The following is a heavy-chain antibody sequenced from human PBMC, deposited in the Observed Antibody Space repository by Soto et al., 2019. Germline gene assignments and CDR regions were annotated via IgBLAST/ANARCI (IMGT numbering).Heavy chain of an antibody. V-gene: IGHV3-30-3*01. CDR3: ARYENLTYYFDY. CDR1: GFTFSSYA. CDR2: ISYDGSNK. Sequence: QVQLVESGGGVVQPGRSLRLSCAASGFTFSSYAMHWVRQAPGKGLEWVAVISYDGSNKYYADSVKGRFTISRDNSKNTLYLQMNSLRAEDTAVYYCARYENLTYYFDYWGQGTLVTVSS. J-gene: IGHJ4*02. D-gene: IGHD3-16*01.